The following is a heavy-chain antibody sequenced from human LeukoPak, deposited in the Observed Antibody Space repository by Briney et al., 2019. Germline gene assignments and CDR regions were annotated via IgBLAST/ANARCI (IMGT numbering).Heavy chain of an antibody. D-gene: IGHD5-12*01. J-gene: IGHJ4*02. Sequence: PGGSLRLSCAASGFTISSYSTNWVRQAPGKGLEWVSSISSSSSYIYYADSVKGRFTISRDNAKNSLYLQMNSLRAEDTAVYYCARDGQVDIVATNPWYFDYWGQGTLVTVSS. CDR3: ARDGQVDIVATNPWYFDY. V-gene: IGHV3-21*01. CDR1: GFTISSYS. CDR2: ISSSSSYI.